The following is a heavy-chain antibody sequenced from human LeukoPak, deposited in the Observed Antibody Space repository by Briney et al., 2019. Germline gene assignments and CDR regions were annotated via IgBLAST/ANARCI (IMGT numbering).Heavy chain of an antibody. Sequence: ASVKVSCKASGYTFTSYAISWVRQAPGQGLEWMGWISAYNGNTNYAQKLQGRVTMTTDTSTSTAYMELRSLRSDDTAVYYCARDPGIAANYYYYGMDVWGQGTTVTVSS. CDR2: ISAYNGNT. CDR3: ARDPGIAANYYYYGMDV. J-gene: IGHJ6*02. V-gene: IGHV1-18*01. CDR1: GYTFTSYA. D-gene: IGHD6-13*01.